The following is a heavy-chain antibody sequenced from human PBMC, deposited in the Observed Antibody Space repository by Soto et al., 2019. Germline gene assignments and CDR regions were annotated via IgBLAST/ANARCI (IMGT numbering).Heavy chain of an antibody. Sequence: QVQLVESGGGLVRPGGSLRLSCAASEFTFSDYYMSWIRQPPGKGLEWVSYISSSGNTIYYADSVKGRFTISRDNAKNSLYLQMTSLRAEDTAVYYCARRYSGGRAFDICGQGTMVTVSS. V-gene: IGHV3-11*01. CDR3: ARRYSGGRAFDI. CDR2: ISSSGNTI. D-gene: IGHD5-12*01. J-gene: IGHJ3*02. CDR1: EFTFSDYY.